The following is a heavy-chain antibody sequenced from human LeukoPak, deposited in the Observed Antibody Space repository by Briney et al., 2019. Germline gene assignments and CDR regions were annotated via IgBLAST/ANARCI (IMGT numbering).Heavy chain of an antibody. D-gene: IGHD1-26*01. J-gene: IGHJ4*02. CDR3: AIEQWELKY. V-gene: IGHV3-23*01. CDR1: GFTFYNSG. Sequence: PWGSLRLSCAASGFTFYNSGMGWVRQAPGKGLEWVSAISGSGGTTYYADSVKGRFTISRDDSKNTLYLQMNSLRAEDTAVYYCAIEQWELKYWGQGTLVTVSS. CDR2: ISGSGGTT.